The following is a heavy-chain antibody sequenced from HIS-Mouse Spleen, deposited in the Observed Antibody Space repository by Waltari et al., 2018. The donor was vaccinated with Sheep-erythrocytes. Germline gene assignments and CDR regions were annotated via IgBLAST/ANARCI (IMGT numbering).Heavy chain of an antibody. CDR2: INHSGST. CDR1: GGSFSGYY. J-gene: IGHJ4*02. Sequence: QVQLQQWGAGLLKPSETLSLTCAVYGGSFSGYYWSWIRQPPGKGLEWMGEINHSGSTNYNPSLKSRVTISVDTSKNQFSLKLSSVTAAGTAVYYCARGGRRTGFDYWGQGTLVTVSS. D-gene: IGHD3-9*01. V-gene: IGHV4-34*01. CDR3: ARGGRRTGFDY.